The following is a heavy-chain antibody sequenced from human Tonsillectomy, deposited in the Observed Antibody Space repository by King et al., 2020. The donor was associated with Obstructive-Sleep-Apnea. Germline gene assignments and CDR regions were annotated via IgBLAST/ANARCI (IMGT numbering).Heavy chain of an antibody. D-gene: IGHD6-19*01. Sequence: QLQESGPGLVKPSQTLSLTCTVSGGSISSGGYYWSWIRQHPGKGLEWIGYIYYSGSTYYNPSLKSRVTISVDTSKNQFSLKLSSVTAADTAVYYCARESASSGWNGDWFDPWGQGTLVTVSS. CDR2: IYYSGST. J-gene: IGHJ5*02. CDR3: ARESASSGWNGDWFDP. CDR1: GGSISSGGYY. V-gene: IGHV4-31*03.